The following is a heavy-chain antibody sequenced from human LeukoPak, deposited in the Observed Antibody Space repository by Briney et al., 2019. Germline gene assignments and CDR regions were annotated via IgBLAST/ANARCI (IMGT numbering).Heavy chain of an antibody. CDR3: AREWVSGYYYGMDV. Sequence: GASVKVSCKVSGYTLTSYYMHWVRQAPGQGLKWIGIINPSGGSTSSAQKFQGRVTMTRDTSTSTVYMELSSLRSEDTAVYYCAREWVSGYYYGMDVWGQGTTVTVYS. V-gene: IGHV1-46*01. CDR2: INPSGGST. CDR1: GYTLTSYY. D-gene: IGHD1-26*01. J-gene: IGHJ6*02.